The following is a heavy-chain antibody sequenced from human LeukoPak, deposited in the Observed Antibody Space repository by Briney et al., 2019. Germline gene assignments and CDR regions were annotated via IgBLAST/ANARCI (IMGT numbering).Heavy chain of an antibody. CDR2: IIPIFGTA. J-gene: IGHJ3*02. CDR3: AREEYSSSSPHDAFDI. V-gene: IGHV1-69*06. CDR1: GGTFSSYA. D-gene: IGHD6-6*01. Sequence: GASVKVSCKASGGTFSSYAISWVRQAPGQGLEWMGGIIPIFGTANYAQKFQGRVTITADKSTSTAYMELSSLRSEDTAVYYCAREEYSSSSPHDAFDIWGHGTMVTVSS.